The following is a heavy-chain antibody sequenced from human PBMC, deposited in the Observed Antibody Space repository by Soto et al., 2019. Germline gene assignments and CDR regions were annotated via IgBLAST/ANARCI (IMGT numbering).Heavy chain of an antibody. CDR1: GFTFSGYY. Sequence: QVQLVESGGGLVKPGGSLRLSCAASGFTFSGYYMSWIRQAPGKGLEWVSYIGDSTSIYHADSVKGRFTISRDNAKNSLYRLTDSLSGEGTALYYCPRIGCFTNGVCDPDYCGPHVCGQATTFTVSS. J-gene: IGHJ6*01. CDR2: IGDSTSI. V-gene: IGHV3-11*01. CDR3: PRIGCFTNGVCDPDYCGPHV. D-gene: IGHD2-8*01.